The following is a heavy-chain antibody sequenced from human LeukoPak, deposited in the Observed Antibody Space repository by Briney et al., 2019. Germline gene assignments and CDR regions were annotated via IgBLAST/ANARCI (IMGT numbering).Heavy chain of an antibody. CDR3: ARMVLGSGYPFDI. D-gene: IGHD3-22*01. V-gene: IGHV4-34*01. Sequence: SETLSLTCAVYGGSFSGYYWSWIRQPPGKGLEWIGEINHSGSTNYNPSLKSRVTISVDTSKNQFSLKLSSVTAADTAVYYFARMVLGSGYPFDIWGQGTIVTVSS. J-gene: IGHJ3*02. CDR1: GGSFSGYY. CDR2: INHSGST.